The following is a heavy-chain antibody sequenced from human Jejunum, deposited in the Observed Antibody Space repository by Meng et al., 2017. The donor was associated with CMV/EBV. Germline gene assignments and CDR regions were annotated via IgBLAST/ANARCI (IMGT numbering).Heavy chain of an antibody. CDR1: PFSTYA. CDR2: IYSRGSIT. D-gene: IGHD3-10*01. J-gene: IGHJ4*02. Sequence: PFSTYAMSWVRPAPGKGLEWVSVIYSRGSITYYADSVKGRFTISRGNSKNTLYLQMNRLRAEDTAVYYCAVTMTRGDTVDSLDFWGQGTLVTVSS. CDR3: AVTMTRGDTVDSLDF. V-gene: IGHV3-23*03.